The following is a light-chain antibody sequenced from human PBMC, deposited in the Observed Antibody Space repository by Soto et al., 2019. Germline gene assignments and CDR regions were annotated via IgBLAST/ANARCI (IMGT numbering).Light chain of an antibody. J-gene: IGKJ1*01. CDR2: GAS. Sequence: EIVMTQSPATLSVSPGERATLSCRASQSVSSNLAWYQQKPGQAPRLLIYGASTRATGVPDRFSGSGSGTDFTLTISRLEPEDFAVYHCQQYGSSPPTFGQGTKVDIK. CDR1: QSVSSN. CDR3: QQYGSSPPT. V-gene: IGKV3-20*01.